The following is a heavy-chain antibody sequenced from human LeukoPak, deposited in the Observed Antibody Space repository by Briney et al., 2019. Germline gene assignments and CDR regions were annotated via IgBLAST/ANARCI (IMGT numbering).Heavy chain of an antibody. Sequence: ASVKVSCKASGYTFTGYYMHWVRQAPGQGLEWMGRINPNSGGTNYAQKFQGRVTMTRDTSISTAYMELSRLRSDDTAVYYCARDLPLSSSEDYWGQGTPVTVSS. CDR3: ARDLPLSSSEDY. D-gene: IGHD6-13*01. CDR1: GYTFTGYY. V-gene: IGHV1-2*06. CDR2: INPNSGGT. J-gene: IGHJ4*02.